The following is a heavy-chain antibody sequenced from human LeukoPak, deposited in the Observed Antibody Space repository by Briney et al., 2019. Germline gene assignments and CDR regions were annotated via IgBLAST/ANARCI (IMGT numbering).Heavy chain of an antibody. Sequence: PSETLSLTCAVYGGSFSGYYWSWIRQPPGKGLEWIGEINHSGSTNYNPSLESRLTISVDKSEKQFSLKLSSVTAADTAVYYCARDKGGSGSPVNWFDPWGQGTLVTVSS. D-gene: IGHD3-10*01. V-gene: IGHV4-34*01. CDR3: ARDKGGSGSPVNWFDP. CDR2: INHSGST. J-gene: IGHJ5*02. CDR1: GGSFSGYY.